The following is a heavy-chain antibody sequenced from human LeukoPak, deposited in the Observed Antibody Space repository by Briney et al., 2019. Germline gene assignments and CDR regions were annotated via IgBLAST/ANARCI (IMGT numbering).Heavy chain of an antibody. CDR3: ARGTYVTTDDAFDI. CDR2: INSDGSST. D-gene: IGHD3-16*01. CDR1: GFTFSSYW. J-gene: IGHJ3*02. V-gene: IGHV3-74*01. Sequence: GGSLRLSRAASGFTFSSYWMHWVRQAPGKGLVWVSRINSDGSSTSYADSVKGRFTISRDNAKNTLYLQMNSLRAEDTALYYCARGTYVTTDDAFDIWGQGTMVTVSS.